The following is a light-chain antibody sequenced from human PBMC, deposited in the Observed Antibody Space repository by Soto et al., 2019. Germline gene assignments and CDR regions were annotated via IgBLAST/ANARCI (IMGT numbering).Light chain of an antibody. CDR1: QSVSSN. Sequence: IVMTQSPATLSVSPGERATLSCRASQSVSSNLAWYQQKPGQAPRLLIYGASTRATGIPARFSGSGSGTEFTLTISSLQSEDFAVYHRPPYNTCPPITSRHRTRLEIK. J-gene: IGKJ5*01. CDR3: PPYNTCPPIT. V-gene: IGKV3-15*01. CDR2: GAS.